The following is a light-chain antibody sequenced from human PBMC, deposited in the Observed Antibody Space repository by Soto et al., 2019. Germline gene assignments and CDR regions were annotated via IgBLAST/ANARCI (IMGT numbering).Light chain of an antibody. CDR1: QSVSSTY. CDR2: GAS. CDR3: QQYGGSPAYT. Sequence: EIVLTQSPGTLSLSPGERATLSCRASQSVSSTYLAWYQHKPGQAPWLLIYGASSRATGIPDRFSGSGSGTDFTLTISRLEPEDFAVYYCQQYGGSPAYTFGQGTKLEIK. J-gene: IGKJ2*01. V-gene: IGKV3-20*01.